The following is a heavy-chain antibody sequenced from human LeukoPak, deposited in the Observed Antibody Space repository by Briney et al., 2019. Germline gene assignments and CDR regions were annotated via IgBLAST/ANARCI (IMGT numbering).Heavy chain of an antibody. Sequence: ASVKVSCKALGYTFTDHYFHWLRQAPGQGLEWMGWIHPGRGDTNYAQKFQGRVSLTRDTSISTAYMELSRLTSDDTAVYYCARDGTSTDDYWGQGTLVTVSS. D-gene: IGHD2-2*01. J-gene: IGHJ4*02. CDR1: GYTFTDHY. CDR3: ARDGTSTDDY. CDR2: IHPGRGDT. V-gene: IGHV1-2*02.